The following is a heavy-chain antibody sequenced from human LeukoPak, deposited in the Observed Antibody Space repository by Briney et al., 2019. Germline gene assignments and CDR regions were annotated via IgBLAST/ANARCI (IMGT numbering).Heavy chain of an antibody. D-gene: IGHD5-18*01. CDR1: GDSISSGGYW. CDR2: ISYGGNT. V-gene: IGHV4-31*11. CDR3: AREPRGVFGAYIRYSYGPFDY. Sequence: PSETLSLTCAVSGDSISSGGYWWSWIRQHPGKGPEWIGYISYGGNTYYNPSLKSRVTISVDKSKNQFSLKLSSVTAADTAVYYCAREPRGVFGAYIRYSYGPFDYWGQGTLVTVSS. J-gene: IGHJ4*02.